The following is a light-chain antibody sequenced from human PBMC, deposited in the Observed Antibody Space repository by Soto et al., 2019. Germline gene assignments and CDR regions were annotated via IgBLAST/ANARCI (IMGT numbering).Light chain of an antibody. J-gene: IGKJ2*01. CDR2: GAS. CDR3: QQYGSSPV. V-gene: IGKV3-20*01. Sequence: EIVLTQSPGTLSLSPGERAILSCRASQSVSSSYLAWYQQKPGQAPRLLIYGASSRATGIPDRFSGSGSGTDFTLTISRLEPEDFAVYYCQQYGSSPVFGQGTKLEIK. CDR1: QSVSSSY.